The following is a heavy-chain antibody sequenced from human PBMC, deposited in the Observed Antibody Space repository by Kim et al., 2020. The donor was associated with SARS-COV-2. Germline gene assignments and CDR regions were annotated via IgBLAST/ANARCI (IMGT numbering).Heavy chain of an antibody. Sequence: GGSLRLSCAASGFTFSSYGMHWVRQAPGKGLEWVAVISYDGSNKYYADSVKGRFTISRDNSKNTLYLQMNSLRAEDTAVYYCAKAHFAVVANSYFDYWGQGTLVTVSS. D-gene: IGHD2-2*01. CDR2: ISYDGSNK. CDR1: GFTFSSYG. CDR3: AKAHFAVVANSYFDY. J-gene: IGHJ4*02. V-gene: IGHV3-30*18.